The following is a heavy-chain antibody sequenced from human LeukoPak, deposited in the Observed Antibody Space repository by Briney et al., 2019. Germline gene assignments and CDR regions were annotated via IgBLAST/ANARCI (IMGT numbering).Heavy chain of an antibody. Sequence: GGSLRLSCAASGFTFSDYYMSWIRQAPGKGLEWVSYISSSSGYTNYADSVKGRFTISRDNAKNSLYLQMNSLRAEDTAVYYCARVLAYGDYFDYWGQGTLVTVSS. CDR3: ARVLAYGDYFDY. D-gene: IGHD4-17*01. J-gene: IGHJ4*02. CDR1: GFTFSDYY. CDR2: ISSSSGYT. V-gene: IGHV3-11*05.